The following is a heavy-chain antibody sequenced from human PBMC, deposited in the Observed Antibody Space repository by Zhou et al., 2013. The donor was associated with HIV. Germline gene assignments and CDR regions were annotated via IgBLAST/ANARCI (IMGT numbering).Heavy chain of an antibody. J-gene: IGHJ4*02. CDR3: ARDRLLQGYSSSWFIDY. CDR2: ISAYDGNT. CDR1: GYTFTNYG. V-gene: IGHV1-18*01. D-gene: IGHD2-2*01. Sequence: QVNLEQSGADVKKPGASMKVSCKASGYTFTNYGVSWVRQAPGQGLEWMGWISAYDGNTHFAAQVQDRITMSIDTATNTAHMELGSLTSDDTAVYFCARDRLLQGYSSSWFIDYWGQGTLVTVSS.